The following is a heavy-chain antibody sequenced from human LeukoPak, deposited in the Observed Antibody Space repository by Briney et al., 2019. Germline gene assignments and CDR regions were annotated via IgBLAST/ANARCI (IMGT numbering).Heavy chain of an antibody. CDR3: AREDSTGYSSLDY. CDR1: GGTFSSYA. J-gene: IGHJ4*02. D-gene: IGHD3-22*01. Sequence: GASVKVSCKASGGTFSSYAISRVRQAPGQGLEWMGGIIPIFGTANYAQKFQGRVTITADESTSTAYMELSSLRSEDTAVYYCAREDSTGYSSLDYWGQGTLVTVSS. V-gene: IGHV1-69*13. CDR2: IIPIFGTA.